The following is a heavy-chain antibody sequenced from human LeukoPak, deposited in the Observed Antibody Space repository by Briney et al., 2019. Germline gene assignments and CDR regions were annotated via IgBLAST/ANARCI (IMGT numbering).Heavy chain of an antibody. CDR1: GFTFSNYG. J-gene: IGHJ4*02. CDR3: AKAGGRSCWYGFDY. Sequence: PGGSLRLSCAASGFTFSNYGMHWVRQAPGKGLEWVAVISYDGSNKYYADSVKGRFTISRDKHKNTLYLQMNRLRAEGTAVYYCAKAGGRSCWYGFDYWGQGTLVTVSS. D-gene: IGHD6-13*01. CDR2: ISYDGSNK. V-gene: IGHV3-30*18.